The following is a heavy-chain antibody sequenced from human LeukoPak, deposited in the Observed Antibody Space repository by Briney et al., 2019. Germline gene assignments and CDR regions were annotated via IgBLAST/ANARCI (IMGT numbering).Heavy chain of an antibody. Sequence: GGSLRLSCAASGFTFSSYAMNWVRQAPGKGLEWVSAISGSGGSTYYADSVTGRFTISRDNSKNTLYLQMNSLRAEDTAVYYCARGRDGYNDYWGQGTLVTVSS. J-gene: IGHJ4*02. D-gene: IGHD5-24*01. CDR3: ARGRDGYNDY. CDR2: ISGSGGST. CDR1: GFTFSSYA. V-gene: IGHV3-23*01.